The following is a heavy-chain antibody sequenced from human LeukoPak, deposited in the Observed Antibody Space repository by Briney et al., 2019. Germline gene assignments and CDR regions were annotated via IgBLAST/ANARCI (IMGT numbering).Heavy chain of an antibody. D-gene: IGHD2-15*01. Sequence: SETLSLTCAVYGGSFSGYYWSWIRQPPGKGLEWIGRIYTSGSTNYNPSLKSRVTISVDTSKNQFSLKLSSVTAADTAVYYCAREFCTGGSCYVEYFQPWGQGTLVTVSS. CDR2: IYTSGST. J-gene: IGHJ1*01. CDR1: GGSFSGYY. V-gene: IGHV4-59*10. CDR3: AREFCTGGSCYVEYFQP.